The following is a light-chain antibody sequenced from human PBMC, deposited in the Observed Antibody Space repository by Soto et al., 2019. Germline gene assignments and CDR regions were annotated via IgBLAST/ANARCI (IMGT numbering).Light chain of an antibody. CDR1: QSVSSSY. Sequence: EIVLTQSPGTLSLSPGERATLSCRASQSVSSSYLAWYQQKPGQAPRLLIYGASTRATGIPARFSGSGSETEFTLTISSLQSEDFAVYYCQQYNNWPWTFGQGTKVDI. V-gene: IGKV3-15*01. CDR3: QQYNNWPWT. CDR2: GAS. J-gene: IGKJ1*01.